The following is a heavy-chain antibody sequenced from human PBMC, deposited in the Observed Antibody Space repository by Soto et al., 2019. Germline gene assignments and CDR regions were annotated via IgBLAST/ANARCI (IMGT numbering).Heavy chain of an antibody. CDR3: ARVNSSGWYDAFDI. CDR1: GYTFASNG. D-gene: IGHD6-19*01. CDR2: ISANNGNT. Sequence: ASVKVSCKASGYTFASNGISWVRQAPGQGLEWIGWISANNGNTNYAQNLQGRVTLTRNTSTDTAYMEMSSLRSDDTAVYYCARVNSSGWYDAFDIWGQGTMVTVSS. V-gene: IGHV1-18*01. J-gene: IGHJ3*02.